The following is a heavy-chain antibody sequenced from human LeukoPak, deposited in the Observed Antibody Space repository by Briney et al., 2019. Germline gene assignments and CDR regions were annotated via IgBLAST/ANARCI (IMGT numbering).Heavy chain of an antibody. CDR2: ISSSGSTI. D-gene: IGHD2-2*01. CDR1: GFTFSDYY. V-gene: IGHV3-11*01. Sequence: GGSLRLSCAASGFTFSDYYMSWIRQAPGKGLEWVSYISSSGSTIYYADSVKGRFTTSRDNAKNSLYLQMNSLRAEDTAVYYCARLERVCSSTSCYSPDYYYGMDVWGQGTTVTVSS. CDR3: ARLERVCSSTSCYSPDYYYGMDV. J-gene: IGHJ6*02.